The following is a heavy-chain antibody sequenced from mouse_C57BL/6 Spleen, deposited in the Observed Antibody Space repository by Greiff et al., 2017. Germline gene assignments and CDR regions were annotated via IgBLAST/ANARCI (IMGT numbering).Heavy chain of an antibody. J-gene: IGHJ1*03. V-gene: IGHV1-19*01. CDR1: GYTFTDYY. D-gene: IGHD1-3*01. CDR3: AREGSLKRYFDV. CDR2: INPYNGGT. Sequence: VQLQQSGPVLVKPGASVKMSCKASGYTFTDYYMNWVKQSHGKSLEWIGVINPYNGGTSYNQKFKGKATLTVDKSSSTAYMELNSLTSEDSAVYYCAREGSLKRYFDVWGTGTTVTVSS.